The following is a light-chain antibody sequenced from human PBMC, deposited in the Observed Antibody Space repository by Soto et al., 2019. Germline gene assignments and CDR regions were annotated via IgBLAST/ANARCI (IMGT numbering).Light chain of an antibody. CDR3: QPWGPGIHV. J-gene: IGLJ2*01. Sequence: QSVLTQSPSASASLGASVKLTCTLSSGHSTYVIAWHQQQPEKGPRYLMKLNSDGSHSKGDGIPDRFSGSSSGAERYLTISRLQSEDEADYYCQPWGPGIHVFGGGTKLTVL. V-gene: IGLV4-69*01. CDR1: SGHSTYV. CDR2: LNSDGSH.